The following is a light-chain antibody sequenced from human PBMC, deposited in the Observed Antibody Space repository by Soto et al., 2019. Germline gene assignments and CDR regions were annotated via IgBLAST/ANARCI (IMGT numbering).Light chain of an antibody. CDR3: QQSYRTPYT. CDR2: DAS. Sequence: DIRMTQSPSSLSASVGDRVTITCRASQGISTYLVWYQQRQGRAPKLLIYDASRLLSGVPSRFSGSGSGTDFTLTISSLQPEDFATYYCQQSYRTPYTFGQGTKLETK. V-gene: IGKV1-39*01. J-gene: IGKJ2*01. CDR1: QGISTY.